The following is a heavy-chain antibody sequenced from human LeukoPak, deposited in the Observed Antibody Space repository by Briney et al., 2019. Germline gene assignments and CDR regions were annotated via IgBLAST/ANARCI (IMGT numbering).Heavy chain of an antibody. Sequence: PSETLSLTCAVYGGSFSGYYWSWIRQPPGKGLEWIGYIYYSGSTYYNPSLKSRVTISVDTSKNQFSLKLSPVTAADTAVYYCARVGFGYDSSGYPFSWGQGTMVTVSS. CDR2: IYYSGST. CDR3: ARVGFGYDSSGYPFS. CDR1: GGSFSGYY. V-gene: IGHV4-30-4*08. D-gene: IGHD3-22*01. J-gene: IGHJ3*01.